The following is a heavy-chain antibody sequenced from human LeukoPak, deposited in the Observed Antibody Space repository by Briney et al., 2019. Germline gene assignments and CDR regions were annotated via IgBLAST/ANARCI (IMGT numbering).Heavy chain of an antibody. CDR1: GGSIGSYY. CDR3: ARHSSNWGIFDY. V-gene: IGHV4-59*08. Sequence: SETLSLTCTVSGGSIGSYYWSWIRQPPGKGRECIGYFFYSGSTNYNPSLKSRVTISGDTSKNQFSLKLSSVTAADTAVYYCARHSSNWGIFDYWGQGTLVTVSS. D-gene: IGHD6-13*01. CDR2: FFYSGST. J-gene: IGHJ4*02.